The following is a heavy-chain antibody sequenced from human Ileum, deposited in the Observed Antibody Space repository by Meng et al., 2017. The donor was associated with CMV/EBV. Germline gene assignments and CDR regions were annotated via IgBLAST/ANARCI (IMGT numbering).Heavy chain of an antibody. CDR2: ISYDGANK. J-gene: IGHJ5*02. D-gene: IGHD6-6*01. CDR1: GLTFSRYW. CDR3: ARDYIASRPGVGWFDP. Sequence: GGSLRLSCAASGLTFSRYWMHWVRQAPGKGLEWVAFISYDGANKHYADSVKGRFTISRDNSKNTLDLQMNSLRPEDTAVYYCARDYIASRPGVGWFDPWGQGTLVTVSS. V-gene: IGHV3-30-3*01.